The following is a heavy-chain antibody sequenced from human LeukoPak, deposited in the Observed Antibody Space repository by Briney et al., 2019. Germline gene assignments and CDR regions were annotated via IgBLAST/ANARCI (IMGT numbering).Heavy chain of an antibody. Sequence: GGSLRLSCTASGFTFSKAWMSWVRQAPGKGLEWVSAISGSGGSTYYADSVKGRFTISRDNSKNTLYLQMNSLRAEDTAVYYCARVGYYDSSGYYLFDYWGQGTLVTVSS. D-gene: IGHD3-22*01. CDR2: ISGSGGST. J-gene: IGHJ4*02. CDR1: GFTFSKAW. CDR3: ARVGYYDSSGYYLFDY. V-gene: IGHV3-23*01.